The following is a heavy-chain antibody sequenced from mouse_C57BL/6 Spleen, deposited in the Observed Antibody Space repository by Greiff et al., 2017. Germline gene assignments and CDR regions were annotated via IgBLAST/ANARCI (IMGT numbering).Heavy chain of an antibody. CDR2: IDPSDSYT. CDR3: ARTTTVVYWYFDV. D-gene: IGHD1-1*01. V-gene: IGHV1-69*01. Sequence: QVQLQQPGAELVMPGASVKLSCKASGYTFTSYWMHWVKQRPGQGLEWFGEIDPSDSYTNYNQKFKGKSTLTVDKSSSTAYMQLSSLTSEDSAVYYCARTTTVVYWYFDVWGTGTTVTVSS. CDR1: GYTFTSYW. J-gene: IGHJ1*03.